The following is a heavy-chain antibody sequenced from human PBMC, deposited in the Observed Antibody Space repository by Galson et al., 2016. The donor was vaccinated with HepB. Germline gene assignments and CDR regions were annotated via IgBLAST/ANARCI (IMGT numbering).Heavy chain of an antibody. CDR3: ARVPRVVVTFDS. CDR1: GGSISSTNYY. V-gene: IGHV4-31*03. D-gene: IGHD3-3*01. Sequence: TLSLTCTVSGGSISSTNYYWSWIRQHPGKGLEWIGYIYFSGTTYYNPSLKRRVTISLDTSKNQFSLDLTSVTAADTAVYYCARVPRVVVTFDSGGQGTLVTVSS. CDR2: IYFSGTT. J-gene: IGHJ4*02.